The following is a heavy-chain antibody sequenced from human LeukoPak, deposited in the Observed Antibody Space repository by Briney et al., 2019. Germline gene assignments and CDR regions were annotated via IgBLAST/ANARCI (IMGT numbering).Heavy chain of an antibody. CDR1: GVTISRYY. D-gene: IGHD1-26*01. CDR2: IDYIGST. Sequence: PSETLSLTCTVSGVTISRYYWSWLRQPPGKGLEWIAYIDYIGSTNYNPSLKSRLTISLGASKNQFSLKLSSVTAADTAVYYCTRDRRRDLLHAFDIWGQGTMVTVSS. V-gene: IGHV4-59*01. CDR3: TRDRRRDLLHAFDI. J-gene: IGHJ3*02.